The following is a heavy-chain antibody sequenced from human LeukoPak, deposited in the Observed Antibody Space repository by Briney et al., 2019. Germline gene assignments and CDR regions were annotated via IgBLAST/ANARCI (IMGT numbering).Heavy chain of an antibody. CDR1: GYSFTSYW. V-gene: IGHV5-51*01. Sequence: GESLMISCKGSGYSFTSYWIGWVRQMPGKGLEWMGIIYPGDSDTRYSPYFQGQVTISADKSISTAYLQWSSLKASDTAMYYCARQRHGGSYYKVDYYYYMDVWGKGTTVTVSS. D-gene: IGHD1-26*01. CDR3: ARQRHGGSYYKVDYYYYMDV. CDR2: IYPGDSDT. J-gene: IGHJ6*03.